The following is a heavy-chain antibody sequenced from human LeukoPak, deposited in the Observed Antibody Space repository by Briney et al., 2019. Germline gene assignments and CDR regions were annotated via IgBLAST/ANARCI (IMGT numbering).Heavy chain of an antibody. CDR3: ATLPPYYYDSSGCYADAFDI. CDR1: GFTFSSYA. Sequence: GGSLRLSCAASGFTFSSYAMSWVRQAPGKGLEWVSAISGSGGSTYYADSVKGRFTISRDNSKNTLYLQMNSLRAEDTAVYYCATLPPYYYDSSGCYADAFDIWGQGTMVTVSS. J-gene: IGHJ3*02. CDR2: ISGSGGST. D-gene: IGHD3-22*01. V-gene: IGHV3-23*01.